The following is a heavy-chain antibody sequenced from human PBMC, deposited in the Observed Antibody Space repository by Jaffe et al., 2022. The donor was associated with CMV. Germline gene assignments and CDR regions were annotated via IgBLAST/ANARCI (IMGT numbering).Heavy chain of an antibody. J-gene: IGHJ5*02. V-gene: IGHV5-51*01. CDR3: ARPDGYSSSWGEENWFDP. CDR1: GYSFTSYW. D-gene: IGHD6-13*01. Sequence: EVQLVQSGAEVKKPGESLKISCKGSGYSFTSYWIGWVRQMPGKGLEWMGIIYPGDSDTRYSPSFQGQVTISADKSISTAYLQWSSLKASDTAMYYCARPDGYSSSWGEENWFDPWGQGTLVTVSS. CDR2: IYPGDSDT.